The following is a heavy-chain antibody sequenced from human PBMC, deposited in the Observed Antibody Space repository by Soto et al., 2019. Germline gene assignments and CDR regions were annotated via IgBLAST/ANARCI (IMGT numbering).Heavy chain of an antibody. CDR3: ARDSGYSGYDPRGFDY. V-gene: IGHV4-30-2*01. J-gene: IGHJ4*02. CDR2: IYHSGST. Sequence: SETLSLTCAVSGGSISSGGYSWSWIRQPPGKGLEWIGYIYHSGSTYYNPSLKSRVTISVDTSKNQFSLKLSSVTAADTAVYYCARDSGYSGYDPRGFDYWGQGTLVTVSS. D-gene: IGHD5-12*01. CDR1: GGSISSGGYS.